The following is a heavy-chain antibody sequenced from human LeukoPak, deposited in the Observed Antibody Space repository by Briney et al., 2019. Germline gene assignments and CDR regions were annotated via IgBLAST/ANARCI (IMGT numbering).Heavy chain of an antibody. V-gene: IGHV3-23*01. CDR2: ISGSGGST. CDR1: GFTSSSYA. D-gene: IGHD3-22*01. J-gene: IGHJ4*02. CDR3: AKDGYYYDSSGYSGPFDY. Sequence: GGSLRLSCAASGFTSSSYAMSWVRQAPGKGLEWVSAISGSGGSTYYADSVKGRFTISRDNSKNTLYLQMNSLRAEDTAVYYCAKDGYYYDSSGYSGPFDYWGQGTLVTVSS.